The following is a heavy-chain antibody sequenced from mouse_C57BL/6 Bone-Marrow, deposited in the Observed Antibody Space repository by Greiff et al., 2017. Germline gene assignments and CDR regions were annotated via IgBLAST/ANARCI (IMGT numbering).Heavy chain of an antibody. CDR2: IDPETGGT. V-gene: IGHV1-15*01. CDR1: GYTFTDYE. J-gene: IGHJ2*01. CDR3: IREGGIFDY. Sequence: QVQLQQSGAELVRPGASVTLSCKASGYTFTDYEMHWVKQTPVHGLEWIGAIDPETGGTAYNQKFKGKAILTADKSSSTAYMELRSLTSEDSAVYYCIREGGIFDYWGQGTTRTVSS.